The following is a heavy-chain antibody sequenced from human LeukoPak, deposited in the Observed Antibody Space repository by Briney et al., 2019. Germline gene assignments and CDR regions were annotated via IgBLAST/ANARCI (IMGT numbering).Heavy chain of an antibody. D-gene: IGHD3-9*01. Sequence: ASVKVSCKASGYTFTNYYIHWVRQAPGRGLEWMGIINPSGDSTTYAQKFQGRVTMTEDTSTDTAYMELSSLRSEDTAVYYCATGRRYFDWLLSYYFDYWGQGTLVTVSS. CDR3: ATGRRYFDWLLSYYFDY. CDR2: INPSGDST. CDR1: GYTFTNYY. J-gene: IGHJ4*02. V-gene: IGHV1-46*01.